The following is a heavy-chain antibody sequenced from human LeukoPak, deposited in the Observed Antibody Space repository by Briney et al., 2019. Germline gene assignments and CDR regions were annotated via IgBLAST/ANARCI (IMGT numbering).Heavy chain of an antibody. J-gene: IGHJ4*02. Sequence: WASVKVSCKASGYTFTSYGISWVRQAPGQGLEWMGWISAYNGNTNYAQKLQGRVTMTTDTSTSTAYMELRSLRSDDTAVYYCARADYYDSSGYCGYWGQGTLVTVSS. CDR2: ISAYNGNT. CDR1: GYTFTSYG. CDR3: ARADYYDSSGYCGY. D-gene: IGHD3-22*01. V-gene: IGHV1-18*01.